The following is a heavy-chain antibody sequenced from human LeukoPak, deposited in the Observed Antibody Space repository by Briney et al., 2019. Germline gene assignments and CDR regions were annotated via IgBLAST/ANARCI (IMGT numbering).Heavy chain of an antibody. CDR2: ITGSGAST. J-gene: IGHJ6*03. Sequence: GGSLRLSCAASGFTFSSYGMSWVRQAPGKGLEWVSGITGSGASTYYADSVMGRFTISRDNSKNTLYLQINSLRAEDTAVYYCARLERFEWLLSAWVMDVWGKGTTVTISS. D-gene: IGHD3-3*01. V-gene: IGHV3-23*01. CDR3: ARLERFEWLLSAWVMDV. CDR1: GFTFSSYG.